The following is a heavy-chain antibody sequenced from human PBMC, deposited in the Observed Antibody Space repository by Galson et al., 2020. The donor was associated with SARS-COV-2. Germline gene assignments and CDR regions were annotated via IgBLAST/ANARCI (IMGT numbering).Heavy chain of an antibody. D-gene: IGHD3-22*01. CDR3: ARASSGYSQNYFDY. CDR2: INPNSGGA. CDR1: GYTFTGYY. Sequence: ASVKVSCKASGYTFTGYYMHWVRQAPGQGPEWMGRINPNSGGANYAQKLQGRVTMTRDTSISTTYMELSRLTSDDTAVYYCARASSGYSQNYFDYWGQGTLVTVSS. J-gene: IGHJ4*02. V-gene: IGHV1-2*06.